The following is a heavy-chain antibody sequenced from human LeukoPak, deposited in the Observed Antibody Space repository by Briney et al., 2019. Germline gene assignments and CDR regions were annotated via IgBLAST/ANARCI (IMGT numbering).Heavy chain of an antibody. Sequence: SETPSLTCTVSGVSTSDSYWSWIRQPPGKGLEWIGYIFHTGDSHHNPSFRSRVSISLDTSKDQISLRLTSVTAADTAVYYCAGHRFASPLDSWGQGTLVTVSS. V-gene: IGHV4-59*08. CDR1: GVSTSDSY. D-gene: IGHD3-10*01. CDR2: IFHTGDS. J-gene: IGHJ4*02. CDR3: AGHRFASPLDS.